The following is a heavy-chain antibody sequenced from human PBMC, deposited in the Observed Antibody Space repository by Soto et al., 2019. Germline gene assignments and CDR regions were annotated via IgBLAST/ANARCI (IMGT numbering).Heavy chain of an antibody. J-gene: IGHJ3*02. CDR2: IRSKANSYAT. CDR1: GFTFSGSA. Sequence: EVQLVESGGGLVQPGGSLKLSCAASGFTFSGSAMHWVRQASGKGLEWVGRIRSKANSYATAYAASVKGRFTISRDDSKNTAYLQMNSLKTEDTAVYYCTRKGFESYDILTRHDAFDIWGQGTMVTVSS. V-gene: IGHV3-73*02. CDR3: TRKGFESYDILTRHDAFDI. D-gene: IGHD3-9*01.